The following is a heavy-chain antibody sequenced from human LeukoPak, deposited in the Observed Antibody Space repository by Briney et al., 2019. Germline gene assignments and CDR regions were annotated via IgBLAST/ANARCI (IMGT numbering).Heavy chain of an antibody. D-gene: IGHD2-8*01. J-gene: IGHJ4*02. CDR2: ISLTGLT. V-gene: IGHV4-4*02. CDR1: GGSISNTNW. CDR3: SRENGAFSPFGY. Sequence: SETLSLTCGVSGGSISNTNWWSWVRQPPGQGLEWIGVISLTGLTNYNPSLESRVSVSLDKSKNQLSLNLTSVTAADTAVYYCSRENGAFSPFGYWGQGTLVTVPS.